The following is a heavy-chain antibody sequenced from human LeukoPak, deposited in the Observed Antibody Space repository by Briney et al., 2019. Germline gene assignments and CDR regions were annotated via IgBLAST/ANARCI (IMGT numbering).Heavy chain of an antibody. J-gene: IGHJ4*02. CDR2: ISYDGSNK. CDR3: AKDIAARPANPDY. Sequence: QTGGSLRLSCAASGFSFSTYAMSWVRQAPGKGLEWVAVISYDGSNKYYADPVKGRFTISRDNSKNTLYLQMNSLRAEDTAVYYCAKDIAARPANPDYWGQGTLVTVSS. CDR1: GFSFSTYA. V-gene: IGHV3-30-3*01. D-gene: IGHD6-6*01.